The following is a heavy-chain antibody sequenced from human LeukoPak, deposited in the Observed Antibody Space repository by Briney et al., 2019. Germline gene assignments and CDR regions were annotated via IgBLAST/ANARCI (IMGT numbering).Heavy chain of an antibody. CDR3: ARGIRGADDY. CDR2: IHNSGST. CDR1: YDSISSYY. V-gene: IGHV4-59*01. J-gene: IGHJ4*02. D-gene: IGHD3-16*01. Sequence: SETLSLTCTVAYDSISSYYWSWIRQPPGKGLEWIGYIHNSGSTMYNPSLKSRLAMSLDTSKNQFSLNLNSVTAADTAVYYCARGIRGADDYWGQGTLVTVSS.